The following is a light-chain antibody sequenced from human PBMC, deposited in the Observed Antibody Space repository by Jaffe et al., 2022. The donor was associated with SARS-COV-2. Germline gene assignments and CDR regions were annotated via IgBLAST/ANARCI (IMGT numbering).Light chain of an antibody. V-gene: IGKV1-16*02. Sequence: DIQMTQSPSSLSASVGDRVTITCRTSQGINNDLAWFQQKPGKAPKSLIYDTYNLHSGVPSKFSGSGSGTYFTLTISSLQPEDSATYYCQQYNSYPITFGQGTQLEI. CDR2: DTY. CDR1: QGINND. J-gene: IGKJ5*01. CDR3: QQYNSYPIT.